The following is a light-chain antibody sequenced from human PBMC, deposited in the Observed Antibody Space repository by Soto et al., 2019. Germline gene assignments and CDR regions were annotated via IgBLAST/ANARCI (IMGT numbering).Light chain of an antibody. J-gene: IGKJ1*01. CDR1: QSVDSN. CDR2: GAS. V-gene: IGKV3-15*01. CDR3: QQYNNWWT. Sequence: VVMTQSPATLSPSPGERATLSRRASQSVDSNLAWYQQKPGQAPRLLIYGASTSATGISARFSGSGSGTEFTLTISSLQSEDFGVYYCQQYNNWWTFGQGTKVEIK.